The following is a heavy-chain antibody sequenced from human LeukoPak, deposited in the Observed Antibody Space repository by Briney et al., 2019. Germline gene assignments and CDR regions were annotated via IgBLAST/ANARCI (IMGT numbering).Heavy chain of an antibody. CDR2: INPDGTTI. Sequence: GGSLRLSCAASGFTFRHYWMHWVRQVPGKGLVWVSRINPDGTTINYADSVRGRFAISRDNAKNTLHLEMNGLRADDTAVYYCARFRAGAGDFWGQGTRVNVSS. CDR3: ARFRAGAGDF. CDR1: GFTFRHYW. V-gene: IGHV3-74*01. J-gene: IGHJ4*02. D-gene: IGHD7-27*01.